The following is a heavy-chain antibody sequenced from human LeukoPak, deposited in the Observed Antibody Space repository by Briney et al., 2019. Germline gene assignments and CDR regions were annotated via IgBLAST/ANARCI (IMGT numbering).Heavy chain of an antibody. Sequence: GSLRLSCAASGFTFSSYAMSWIRQPPGKGLEWIGEINHSGSTNYNPSLKSRVTISVDTSKNQFSLKLSSVTAADTAVYYCAREGTPKGDFWSPRYYYGMDVWGQGTTVTVSS. J-gene: IGHJ6*02. CDR3: AREGTPKGDFWSPRYYYGMDV. V-gene: IGHV4-34*01. D-gene: IGHD3-3*01. CDR1: GFTFSSYA. CDR2: INHSGST.